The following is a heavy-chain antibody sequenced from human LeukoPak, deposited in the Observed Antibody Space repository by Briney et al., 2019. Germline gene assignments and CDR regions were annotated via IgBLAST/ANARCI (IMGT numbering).Heavy chain of an antibody. D-gene: IGHD6-13*01. CDR2: TFPGNSDT. CDR3: ARGEAYASSWHGD. V-gene: IGHV5-51*01. CDR1: GSRFTSYW. Sequence: GASLQISCTGSGSRFTSYWIAWVRQLPGKGLEYMGITFPGNSDTRYNPSSQGQVTISADTSISTAYLQWSSLKASDTAMYYCARGEAYASSWHGDWGQGTLVTVSS. J-gene: IGHJ4*02.